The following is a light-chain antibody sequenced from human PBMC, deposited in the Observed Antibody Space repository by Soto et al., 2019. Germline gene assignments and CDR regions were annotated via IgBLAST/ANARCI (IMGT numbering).Light chain of an antibody. V-gene: IGKV3-20*01. CDR1: QSLSTSY. Sequence: IVLTQSPGTLSLSPGERATLSCRASQSLSTSYLAWYQQRHGQAPRLLIYGASNRATGVPDRFRGTGSGTDFTLIISSLEPEDFAVYYCQQYGGSFVITFGQGTKLEI. J-gene: IGKJ2*01. CDR3: QQYGGSFVIT. CDR2: GAS.